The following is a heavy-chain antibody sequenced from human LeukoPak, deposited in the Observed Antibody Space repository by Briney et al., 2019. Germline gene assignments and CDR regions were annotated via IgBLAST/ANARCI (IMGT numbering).Heavy chain of an antibody. D-gene: IGHD3/OR15-3a*01. CDR3: AKGRTGANQFDC. V-gene: IGHV3-23*01. CDR1: GFTISSYA. CDR2: ISGSGGST. Sequence: PGGSLRLSCAASGFTISSYAMSWVRQAPGKGLEWVSGISGSGGSTYYADSVKGRFTISRDSSKNTLTLQMNSLRAEDTAIYYCAKGRTGANQFDCWGQGTLVTVSS. J-gene: IGHJ4*02.